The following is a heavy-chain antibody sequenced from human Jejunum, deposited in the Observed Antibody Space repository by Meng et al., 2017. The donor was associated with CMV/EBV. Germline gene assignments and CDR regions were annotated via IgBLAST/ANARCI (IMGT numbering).Heavy chain of an antibody. D-gene: IGHD5-18*01. Sequence: WMQQDPGKGMEWMGGFDPEDGEKIYAQKFQGRVTMTEDTSTGTDYMELSRMRSEDTAVYYCASESRVLDQLEDTDTVNTYGMDVWGQGTTVTVSS. CDR3: ASESRVLDQLEDTDTVNTYGMDV. CDR2: FDPEDGEK. V-gene: IGHV1-24*01. J-gene: IGHJ6*02.